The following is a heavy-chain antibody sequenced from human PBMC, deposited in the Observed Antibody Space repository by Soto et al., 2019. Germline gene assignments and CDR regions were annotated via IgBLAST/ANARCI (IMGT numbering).Heavy chain of an antibody. J-gene: IGHJ6*02. V-gene: IGHV4-4*07. CDR2: IYTSGST. D-gene: IGHD3-3*01. CDR3: ARAVTIFGVVVYGMDV. CDR1: GGSISSYY. Sequence: SETLSLTCTVSGGSISSYYWSWIRQPAGQGLGWIGRIYTSGSTNSNPSLKSRVTMSVDTSKNQFSLKLSSVTAADTAVYYCARAVTIFGVVVYGMDVWGQGTTVTVSS.